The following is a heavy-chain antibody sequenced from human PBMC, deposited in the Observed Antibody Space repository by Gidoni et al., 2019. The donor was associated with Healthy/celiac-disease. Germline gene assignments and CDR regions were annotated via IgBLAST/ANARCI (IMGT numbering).Heavy chain of an antibody. CDR1: GFPFSSYG. V-gene: IGHV3-30*03. Sequence: QVQLVESGGGVVQPGRSLRLSCAASGFPFSSYGMHWVRQAPGKGLEWVAVISYDGSNKYYADSVKGRFTISRDNSKNTLYLQMNSLRAEDTAVYYCVRGPRRGRYYYYYGMDVWGQGTTVTVSS. CDR2: ISYDGSNK. CDR3: VRGPRRGRYYYYYGMDV. D-gene: IGHD5-12*01. J-gene: IGHJ6*02.